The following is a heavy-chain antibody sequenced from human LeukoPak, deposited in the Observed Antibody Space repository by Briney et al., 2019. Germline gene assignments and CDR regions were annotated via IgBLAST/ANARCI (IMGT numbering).Heavy chain of an antibody. J-gene: IGHJ5*02. CDR1: GYTVTGYH. D-gene: IGHD6-13*01. V-gene: IGHV1-2*02. CDR2: INPNSGGT. CDR3: ARDQPSLIKYSSSWYGIRFDP. Sequence: ASVKVSFKSPGYTVTGYHMHWVRQAPRQGLEWMGWINPNSGGTNYAQKFQGRVTMTRDTSISTAYMELSRMRSDDTAVSYCARDQPSLIKYSSSWYGIRFDPWGQGTLVTVSS.